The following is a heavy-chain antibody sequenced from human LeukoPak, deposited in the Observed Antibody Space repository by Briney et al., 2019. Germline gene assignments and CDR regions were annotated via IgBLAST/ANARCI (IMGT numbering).Heavy chain of an antibody. J-gene: IGHJ5*02. Sequence: SETLSLTCAVYGGSFSGYYWGWIRQPPGKGLEWIGEINHSGSTNYNPSLKSRVTISVDTSKNQFSLKLNSVTAADTAVYYCARSGGPLNWFDPWGQGTLVTVSS. CDR2: INHSGST. CDR1: GGSFSGYY. CDR3: ARSGGPLNWFDP. V-gene: IGHV4-34*01.